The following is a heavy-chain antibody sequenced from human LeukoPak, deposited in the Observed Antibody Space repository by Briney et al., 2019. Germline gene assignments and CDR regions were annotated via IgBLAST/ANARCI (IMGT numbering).Heavy chain of an antibody. V-gene: IGHV4-30-2*01. CDR2: IYHSGST. CDR1: GGSISSGGYY. J-gene: IGHJ3*02. D-gene: IGHD5-24*01. Sequence: SETLSLTCTVSGGSISSGGYYWSWIRQPPGKGLEWIGYIYHSGSTYYNPSLKSRVTISVDRSKNQFSLKLSSVTAADTAVYYCARVEMATIHAFDIWGQGTMVTVSS. CDR3: ARVEMATIHAFDI.